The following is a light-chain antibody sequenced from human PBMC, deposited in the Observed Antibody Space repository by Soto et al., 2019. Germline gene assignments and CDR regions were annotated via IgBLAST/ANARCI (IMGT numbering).Light chain of an antibody. CDR1: QSVRHY. J-gene: IGKJ5*01. V-gene: IGKV3-11*01. CDR2: DAS. Sequence: EIVLTQSPATLSLSPGERATLSCRASQSVRHYLAWYQQKPGQAPRLLIYDASNRATGIPARFSGSGSGTDFTLTISSLEPEDFAVYYCQQRSNWLTTFGQGXXL. CDR3: QQRSNWLTT.